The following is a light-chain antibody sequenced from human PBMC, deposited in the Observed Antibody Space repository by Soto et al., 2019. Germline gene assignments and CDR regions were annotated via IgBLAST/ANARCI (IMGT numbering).Light chain of an antibody. J-gene: IGKJ4*01. CDR1: QSLLHSNGYNY. CDR2: WAS. Sequence: DIVMTQSPLSLPVTPGEPASISCRSSQSLLHSNGYNYLDWYLQKPGQSPKLLIYWASTRESGVPDRFSGSGSGTDFTLTISSLQAEDVAVYYCQQYYSTPPNFGGGTKVDIK. CDR3: QQYYSTPPN. V-gene: IGKV2-28*01.